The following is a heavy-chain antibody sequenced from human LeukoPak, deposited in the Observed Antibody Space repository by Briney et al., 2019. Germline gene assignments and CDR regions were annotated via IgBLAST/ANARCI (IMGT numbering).Heavy chain of an antibody. CDR3: AREGVNDDSSGYSLGY. CDR2: INPNSGGT. V-gene: IGHV1-2*02. CDR1: GYTFTGYY. D-gene: IGHD3-22*01. Sequence: ASVKVSCKASGYTFTGYYMHWVRQAPGQGLEWMGWINPNSGGTNYAQKFQGRVTMTRDTSISTAYMELSRLRSDDTAVYYCAREGVNDDSSGYSLGYWGQGTLVTVSS. J-gene: IGHJ4*02.